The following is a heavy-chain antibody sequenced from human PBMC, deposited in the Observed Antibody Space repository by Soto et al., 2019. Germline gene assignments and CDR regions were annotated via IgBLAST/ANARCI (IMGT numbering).Heavy chain of an antibody. Sequence: SVKVSCKASGGTFDNYAVSWVRQAPGQGLEWMGGIIPMFETVNYTQRFQGRLTIAADESTSTAYMELTSLTSADTAIYFCARGLRTGNYGMDVWGQGTTVTVSS. CDR3: ARGLRTGNYGMDV. J-gene: IGHJ6*02. CDR2: IIPMFETV. D-gene: IGHD2-15*01. V-gene: IGHV1-69*13. CDR1: GGTFDNYA.